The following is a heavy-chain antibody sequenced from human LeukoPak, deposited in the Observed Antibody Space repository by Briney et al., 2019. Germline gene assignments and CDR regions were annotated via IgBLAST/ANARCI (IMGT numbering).Heavy chain of an antibody. J-gene: IGHJ4*02. Sequence: GGSLRLSCAASGFTFSRYGMHWVRQTPGKGLEWVAVISYDASNKYYADSVKGRFTISRDNSKNTLYLQMNSLRAEDTAVYYCARGSPYFDYWGQGTLVTVSS. CDR2: ISYDASNK. D-gene: IGHD3-10*01. CDR1: GFTFSRYG. V-gene: IGHV3-30*03. CDR3: ARGSPYFDY.